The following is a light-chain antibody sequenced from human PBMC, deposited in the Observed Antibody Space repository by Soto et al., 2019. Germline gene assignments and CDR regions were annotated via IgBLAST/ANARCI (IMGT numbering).Light chain of an antibody. CDR2: DVS. Sequence: QSALTQPASVSGSPGQSITISCSGTSSDFGGYNYVSWYQQHPGKAPKLLIYDVSDRPSGVSNRFSGSKSGNTASLTIAGLQAVDEAEYYVSSYIGSSTLVFGGGTKLTVL. J-gene: IGLJ2*01. CDR3: SSYIGSSTLV. V-gene: IGLV2-14*01. CDR1: SSDFGGYNY.